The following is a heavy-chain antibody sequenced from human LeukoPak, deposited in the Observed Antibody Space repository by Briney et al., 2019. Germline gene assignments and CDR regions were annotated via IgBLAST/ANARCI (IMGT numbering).Heavy chain of an antibody. J-gene: IGHJ5*02. CDR2: IYYSGST. CDR1: GGSISSYY. CDR3: AREGGPHYYDSRGKNWFDP. V-gene: IGHV4-59*01. Sequence: SETLSLICTVSGGSISSYYWSWIRQPPGKGLEWIGYIYYSGSTNYNPPLKSRVTISVDTSKNQFSLKLSSVTAADTAVYYCAREGGPHYYDSRGKNWFDPWVQGTLVTVSS. D-gene: IGHD3-22*01.